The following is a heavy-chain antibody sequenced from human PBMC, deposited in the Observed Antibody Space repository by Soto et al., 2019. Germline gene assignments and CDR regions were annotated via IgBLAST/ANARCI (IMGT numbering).Heavy chain of an antibody. CDR1: AYSYTSYG. CDR2: ISAYNGQT. D-gene: IGHD3-16*01. J-gene: IGHJ6*02. CDR3: ARDGRNELWAEGLNAMDV. Sequence: QVQLVQSGPEVKKPGASVNVSCKASAYSYTSYGISWVRQAPGQGLEWMGWISAYNGQTNYAQKFRGRVTFTTDASTSTAFMQLRRLRSDDTAMYYCARDGRNELWAEGLNAMDVWGQGTTVTV. V-gene: IGHV1-18*01.